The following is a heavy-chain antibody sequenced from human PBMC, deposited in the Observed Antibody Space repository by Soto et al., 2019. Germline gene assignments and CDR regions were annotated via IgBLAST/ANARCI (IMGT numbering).Heavy chain of an antibody. CDR3: ASSAGLDHLLNYYGLNV. Sequence: QVLLVQSSAEVKKPGSSVKVSCKASGGTFTSTAFSWVRQAPGQGLEWMGGIIPVLGTPNYAQKFQARLTVTAVASTTTVHMELSSLRSDDTAVYYCASSAGLDHLLNYYGLNVWGQGTTVTVSS. V-gene: IGHV1-69*01. D-gene: IGHD6-13*01. CDR1: GGTFTSTA. CDR2: IIPVLGTP. J-gene: IGHJ6*02.